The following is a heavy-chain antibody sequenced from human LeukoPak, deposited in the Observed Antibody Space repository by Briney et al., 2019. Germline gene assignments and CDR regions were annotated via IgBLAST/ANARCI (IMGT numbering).Heavy chain of an antibody. J-gene: IGHJ3*02. CDR2: IYYSGTT. D-gene: IGHD2-2*01. Sequence: TSETLSLTCTVSGGSISSSSYYWGWIRQPPGKGLEWIGSIYYSGTTYNNPSLKSRVTISVDTSKNQFSLRLSSVTDADTAVYYCARQGAVFNIVVAEDDAFDAFDIWGQGTMVTVSS. V-gene: IGHV4-39*01. CDR1: GGSISSSSYY. CDR3: ARQGAVFNIVVAEDDAFDAFDI.